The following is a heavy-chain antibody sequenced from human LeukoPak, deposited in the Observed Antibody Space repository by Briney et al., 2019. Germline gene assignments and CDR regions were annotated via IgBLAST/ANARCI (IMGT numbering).Heavy chain of an antibody. J-gene: IGHJ3*02. Sequence: GGSLRLSCAASGFTFSDYYMSWIRQAPGKGLEWVSYISSSGSTIYYADSVKGRFTISRDNAKNSLYLQMNSLRAEDTAVYYCASGNYYDSSGDAFDIWGQGTMLTVSS. CDR3: ASGNYYDSSGDAFDI. CDR1: GFTFSDYY. V-gene: IGHV3-11*04. CDR2: ISSSGSTI. D-gene: IGHD3-22*01.